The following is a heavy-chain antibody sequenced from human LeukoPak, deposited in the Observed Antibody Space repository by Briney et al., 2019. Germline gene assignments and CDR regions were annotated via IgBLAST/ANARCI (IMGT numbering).Heavy chain of an antibody. J-gene: IGHJ4*02. Sequence: SQTLSLTCTVSGGSISSGGYYWSWIRQPPGKGLEWIGYIYHSGSTYYNPSLKSRVTISVDRSKNQFSLKLSSVTAADTAVYYCARGGRIAVAGTRSFGYWGQGTLVTVSS. CDR3: ARGGRIAVAGTRSFGY. V-gene: IGHV4-30-2*01. CDR1: GGSISSGGYY. D-gene: IGHD6-19*01. CDR2: IYHSGST.